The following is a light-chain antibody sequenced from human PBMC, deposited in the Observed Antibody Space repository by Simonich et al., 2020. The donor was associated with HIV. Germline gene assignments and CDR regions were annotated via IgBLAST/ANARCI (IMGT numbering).Light chain of an antibody. J-gene: IGKJ1*01. V-gene: IGKV3-15*01. CDR3: QHYNNWPPWT. Sequence: EIVMTQSPATLSVSPGERPTPSSRASQRVSSNLAWYQQKPGQAPRLLIYGAATRAPGIPARVSGSGSGTEFTLTINSLQSGDFAVYYCQHYNNWPPWTFGQGTKVEIK. CDR2: GAA. CDR1: QRVSSN.